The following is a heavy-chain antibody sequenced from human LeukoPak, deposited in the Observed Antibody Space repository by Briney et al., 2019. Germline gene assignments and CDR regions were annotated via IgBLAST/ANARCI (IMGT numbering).Heavy chain of an antibody. D-gene: IGHD3-22*01. CDR2: INPNSGDT. CDR1: GYTFTTYE. J-gene: IGHJ4*01. V-gene: IGHV1-8*01. CDR3: ARGFSDYDGTDYAILKY. Sequence: ASVEVSCKASGYTFTTYEIDWVRQAPGQGLEWMGWINPNSGDTGYAQKFQGRVTMTRDTSITTAYMELSSLISEDTAVYYCARGFSDYDGTDYAILKYWGHGTLVTVSS.